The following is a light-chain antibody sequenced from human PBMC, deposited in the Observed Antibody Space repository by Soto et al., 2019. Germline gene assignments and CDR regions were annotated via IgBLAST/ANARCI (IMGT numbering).Light chain of an antibody. Sequence: EIVLTQSPATLSLSPGERATLSCRASQSVSSYLAWYQQKPGQAPRLLIYDASNRATGIPARFSGSGSGTDLTLTISSLEPEDFAVYYCQQRSKWLYTFGQGNKLEIK. V-gene: IGKV3-11*01. J-gene: IGKJ2*01. CDR3: QQRSKWLYT. CDR1: QSVSSY. CDR2: DAS.